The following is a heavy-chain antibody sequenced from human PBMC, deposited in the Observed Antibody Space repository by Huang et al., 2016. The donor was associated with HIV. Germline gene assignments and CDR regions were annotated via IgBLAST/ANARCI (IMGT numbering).Heavy chain of an antibody. Sequence: QVQLQESGPGLVKPSETLSLTCTVSGGSMSSYYWSWIRQPPGKGLEWIGYIYDSGSTNYNPSLKSRVTISVDTSKNQFSLRLSSVTAADTAVYYCASASIAARRWFDPWGQGSLVTVSS. J-gene: IGHJ5*02. D-gene: IGHD6-6*01. V-gene: IGHV4-59*01. CDR3: ASASIAARRWFDP. CDR2: IYDSGST. CDR1: GGSMSSYY.